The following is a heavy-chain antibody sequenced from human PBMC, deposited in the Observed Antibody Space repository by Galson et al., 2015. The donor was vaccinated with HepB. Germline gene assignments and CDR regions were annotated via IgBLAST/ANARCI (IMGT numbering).Heavy chain of an antibody. CDR2: ISKYDISR. CDR1: GLTLDAYD. D-gene: IGHD2/OR15-2a*01. CDR3: ARGSPTSFYHYYMDV. J-gene: IGHJ6*03. Sequence: SLRLSCAASGLTLDAYDISWVRQAPGRGLQWVSAISKYDISRHHAVPVKGRFTISRQKSENVVILEMNSLKVEDTAIYYCARGSPTSFYHYYMDVWGKGTTVTVSS. V-gene: IGHV3-23*05.